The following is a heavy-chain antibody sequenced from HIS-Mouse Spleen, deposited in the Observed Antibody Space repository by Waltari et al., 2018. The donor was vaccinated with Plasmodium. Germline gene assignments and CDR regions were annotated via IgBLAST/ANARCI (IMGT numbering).Heavy chain of an antibody. CDR3: AREDILTAYYNDYWYFDL. J-gene: IGHJ2*01. CDR1: GFTFSSYR. CDR2: ISSSSSYI. Sequence: EVQLVESGGGLVKPGGSLRLSCAASGFTFSSYRMTWVRQAPGKGLEWVSAISSSSSYIYYADSVKGRVTISRDNAKNSLYLQMNSLRAEDTAVYYCAREDILTAYYNDYWYFDLWGRGTLVTVSS. V-gene: IGHV3-21*01. D-gene: IGHD3-9*01.